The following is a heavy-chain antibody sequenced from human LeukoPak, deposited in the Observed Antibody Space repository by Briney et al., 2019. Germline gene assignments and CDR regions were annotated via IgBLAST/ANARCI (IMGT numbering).Heavy chain of an antibody. J-gene: IGHJ4*02. D-gene: IGHD3-22*01. Sequence: GGSLRLTCAASGFTLSDYEMNWVRQAPGKGLEWVSYISPSGPTIYYADSVKGRFTISRDNAKKSLYLQMNSLRAEDTAVYYCATEPPLGDTSSYYFNYWGQGTVVTVSS. CDR3: ATEPPLGDTSSYYFNY. CDR2: ISPSGPTI. V-gene: IGHV3-48*03. CDR1: GFTLSDYE.